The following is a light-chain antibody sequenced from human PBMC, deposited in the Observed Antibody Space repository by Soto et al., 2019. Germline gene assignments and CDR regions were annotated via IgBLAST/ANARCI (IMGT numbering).Light chain of an antibody. CDR1: SSDVGSYNL. J-gene: IGLJ3*02. CDR2: EGS. Sequence: QSALTQPASVSGSPGQSITISCTGTSSDVGSYNLVSWYQQHPGKAPKLMIYEGSKRPPGVSNRFSGSKSGITASLTISGLQAEDEADYYCCSYAGSSTWVFGGGTKLTVL. V-gene: IGLV2-23*01. CDR3: CSYAGSSTWV.